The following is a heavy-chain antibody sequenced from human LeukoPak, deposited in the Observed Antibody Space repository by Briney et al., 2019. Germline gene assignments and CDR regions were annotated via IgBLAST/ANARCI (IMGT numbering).Heavy chain of an antibody. CDR3: AKVTGIAVAGDY. D-gene: IGHD6-19*01. J-gene: IGHJ4*02. V-gene: IGHV3-30*18. CDR1: GFTFSSYG. CDR2: ISYDGSNK. Sequence: PGRSLRLSCAASGFTFSSYGMHWVRQAPGKGLEWVAVISYDGSNKYYADSVKGRFTISRDNSKNTLYLQMNSLRAEDTAVYYCAKVTGIAVAGDYWGQGTLVTVSS.